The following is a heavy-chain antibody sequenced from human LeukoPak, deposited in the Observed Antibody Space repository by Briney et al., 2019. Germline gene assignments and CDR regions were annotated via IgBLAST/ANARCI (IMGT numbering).Heavy chain of an antibody. CDR3: AKGSSFNYYYYMDV. CDR1: GFSFDDYA. CDR2: ISWNSGSI. J-gene: IGHJ6*03. D-gene: IGHD1-26*01. Sequence: PGGSLRLSCAASGFSFDDYAMHWVRQAPGKGLEWVSGISWNSGSIGYADSVKGRFTISRDNAKNSLYLQMNGLRAEDMALYYCAKGSSFNYYYYMDVWGKGTTVIVSS. V-gene: IGHV3-9*03.